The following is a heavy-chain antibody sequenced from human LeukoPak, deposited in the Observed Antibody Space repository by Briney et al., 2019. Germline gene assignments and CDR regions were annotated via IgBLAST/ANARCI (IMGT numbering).Heavy chain of an antibody. V-gene: IGHV4-39*01. CDR3: ARQEWLGVFLWFDP. D-gene: IGHD6-19*01. Sequence: PSETLSLTCTVSGGSISSSSYYWGWIRQPPGKGLEWIGSIYYSGSTYYNPSLKSRVTISVDTSKNQFSLKLSSVTAADTAVYYCARQEWLGVFLWFDPWGQGTLVTVSS. CDR2: IYYSGST. CDR1: GGSISSSSYY. J-gene: IGHJ5*02.